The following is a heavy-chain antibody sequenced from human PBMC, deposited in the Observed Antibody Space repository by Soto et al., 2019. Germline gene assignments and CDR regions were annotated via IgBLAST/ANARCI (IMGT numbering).Heavy chain of an antibody. CDR3: GRHPNSCWLEY. CDR2: VSYGGDT. CDR1: GGSMSSSSSYY. V-gene: IGHV4-39*01. D-gene: IGHD5-12*01. Sequence: LQLQESGPGLVKPSETLSLTCSVSGGSMSSSSSYYWAWIRQPPGKGLEWIGSVSYGGDTYYGPSLRSRVTLSIDTSKNQFSLRLTSVTAADTAIFYCGRHPNSCWLEYWGPGILVTVSS. J-gene: IGHJ4*02.